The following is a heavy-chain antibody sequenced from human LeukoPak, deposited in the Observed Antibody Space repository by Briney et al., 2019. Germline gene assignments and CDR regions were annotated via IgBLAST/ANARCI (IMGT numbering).Heavy chain of an antibody. CDR3: ARDCYDSSGFYGMDV. Sequence: GGSLRLSCAASGFTVSSNYMSWVRQAPGKGLEWVSVIYSGGSTYYADSAKGRFTISRHNSKNTLYLQMNSLRAEDTAVYYCARDCYDSSGFYGMDVWGQGTTVTVSS. CDR2: IYSGGST. CDR1: GFTVSSNY. J-gene: IGHJ6*02. V-gene: IGHV3-53*04. D-gene: IGHD3-22*01.